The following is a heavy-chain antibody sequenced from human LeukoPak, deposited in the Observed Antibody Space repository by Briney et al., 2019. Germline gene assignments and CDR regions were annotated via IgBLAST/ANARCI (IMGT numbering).Heavy chain of an antibody. CDR2: ISSSGSTI. CDR1: GFTFSDYY. Sequence: GGSLRLSCAASGFTFSDYYMSWIRQAPGKGLEWVSYISSSGSTIYYADSVKGRFTISRDNAKNSLYLQMHSLRAEDTAVYYCVRQGVWFGELEDSYYMDVWGKGTTVTVSS. CDR3: VRQGVWFGELEDSYYMDV. J-gene: IGHJ6*03. V-gene: IGHV3-11*04. D-gene: IGHD3-10*01.